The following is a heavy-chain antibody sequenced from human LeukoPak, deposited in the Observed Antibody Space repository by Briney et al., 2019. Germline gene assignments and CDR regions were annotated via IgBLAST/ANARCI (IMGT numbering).Heavy chain of an antibody. D-gene: IGHD4/OR15-4a*01. Sequence: GGSLRLSCTVSGFTVSSNSMSWVRQAPGKGLEWVSFIYRANTHYSDPVKGRFTISRDNSKNTLYLQMISLRAEDTAVYYCARRAGAYSHPYDYWGQGTLVTVSS. CDR2: IYRANT. CDR1: GFTVSSNS. J-gene: IGHJ4*02. CDR3: ARRAGAYSHPYDY. V-gene: IGHV3-53*01.